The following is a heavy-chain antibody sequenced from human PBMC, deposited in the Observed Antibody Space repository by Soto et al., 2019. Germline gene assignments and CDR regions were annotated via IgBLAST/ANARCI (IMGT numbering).Heavy chain of an antibody. CDR3: ARVAVSYCGGDCPYFEL. J-gene: IGHJ2*01. D-gene: IGHD2-21*02. Sequence: QVQLQESGPGLVRPSETLPLICSVSGGSVNSYYWSWIRQPPGKGLEWIGYIFYSGSNNYNPSLKSRVTMSVDMSKNQFSLNLRSATAADTAVYYCARVAVSYCGGDCPYFELWGRGTLVTVSS. V-gene: IGHV4-59*02. CDR2: IFYSGSN. CDR1: GGSVNSYY.